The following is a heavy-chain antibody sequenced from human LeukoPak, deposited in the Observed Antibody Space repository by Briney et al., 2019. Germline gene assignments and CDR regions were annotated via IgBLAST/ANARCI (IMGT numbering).Heavy chain of an antibody. CDR1: AFTFSSYS. CDR3: ARVGPWVNPDYYYYCMDV. V-gene: IGHV3-21*01. Sequence: GGSLRLSCAASAFTFSSYSMNWVRQAPGKGLEWVSSISSSGSYIYYPDSVKGRFTISRDNAKNSLYLQMNSLRAEDSAVYYCARVGPWVNPDYYYYCMDVWGKGTTVTISS. J-gene: IGHJ6*03. D-gene: IGHD1-14*01. CDR2: ISSSGSYI.